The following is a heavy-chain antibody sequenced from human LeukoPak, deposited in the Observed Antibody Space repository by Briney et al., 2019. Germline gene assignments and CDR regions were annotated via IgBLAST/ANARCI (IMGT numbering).Heavy chain of an antibody. D-gene: IGHD2-2*01. Sequence: ASVKVSCKASGYTFTGYYMHWVRQAPGQGLEWMGWINPNSGGTNYAQKFQGRVTMTRDTSISTAYMELSRLRSDDTAVYYCARDCSSTSCYEFDYWGQGTLVTVSS. V-gene: IGHV1-2*02. CDR1: GYTFTGYY. J-gene: IGHJ4*02. CDR2: INPNSGGT. CDR3: ARDCSSTSCYEFDY.